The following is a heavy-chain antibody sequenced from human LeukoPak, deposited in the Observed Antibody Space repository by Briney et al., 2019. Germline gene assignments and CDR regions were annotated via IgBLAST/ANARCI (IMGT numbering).Heavy chain of an antibody. CDR1: GFSFSSSF. J-gene: IGHJ4*02. Sequence: GASVKVSCMASGFSFSSSFMQRVRQARGQRLEWIGWLAVSSGNTNYAQKFQGRVTITRDMSTSTAYMELSSLRSEDTALYYCAAVFGSGYYYYFDYWGQGSLVTVSS. CDR2: LAVSSGNT. CDR3: AAVFGSGYYYYFDY. V-gene: IGHV1-58*02. D-gene: IGHD3-22*01.